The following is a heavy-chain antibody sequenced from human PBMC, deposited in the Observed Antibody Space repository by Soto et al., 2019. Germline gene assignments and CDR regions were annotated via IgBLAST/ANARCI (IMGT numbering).Heavy chain of an antibody. CDR1: GYTFTSYA. D-gene: IGHD3-3*01. CDR3: ARIQPLSVWSGYRMDV. CDR2: INAGNGNT. J-gene: IGHJ6*02. Sequence: GASVKVSCKASGYTFTSYAMHWVRQAPGQRLEWMGWINAGNGNTKYSQKFQGRVTITRDTSASTAYMELSSLRSDDTAVYYCARIQPLSVWSGYRMDVWGQGTTVTVSS. V-gene: IGHV1-3*01.